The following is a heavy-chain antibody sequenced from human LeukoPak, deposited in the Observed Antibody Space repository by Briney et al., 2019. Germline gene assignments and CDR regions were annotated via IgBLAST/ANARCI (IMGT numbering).Heavy chain of an antibody. CDR1: GYSFTSYW. D-gene: IGHD3-3*01. V-gene: IGHV5-51*01. J-gene: IGHJ4*02. CDR2: IYPRDSDT. CDR3: ARLNDFWSGYLKYYFDY. Sequence: GESLKISCKGSGYSFTSYWIGWVRPMPGKGLELMGIIYPRDSDTGYSPSFQGQVTISADKSITTTYLQWSGLKASDTAMYYCARLNDFWSGYLKYYFDYWGQGTLVTVSS.